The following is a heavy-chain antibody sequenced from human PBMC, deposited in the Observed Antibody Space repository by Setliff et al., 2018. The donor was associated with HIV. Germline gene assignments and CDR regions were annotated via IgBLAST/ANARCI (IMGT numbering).Heavy chain of an antibody. CDR2: VRQGGAT. J-gene: IGHJ4*03. Sequence: PSETLSLTCAVYGGSFSSYYWSWIRQPPGKGLEWIGYVRQGGATKYNPAFQSRVTISLETSKNQVFLSLASVTAADTAVYFCAREDPNTYRPFDYWGQGSLVTVSS. CDR3: AREDPNTYRPFDY. CDR1: GGSFSSYY. V-gene: IGHV4-34*11.